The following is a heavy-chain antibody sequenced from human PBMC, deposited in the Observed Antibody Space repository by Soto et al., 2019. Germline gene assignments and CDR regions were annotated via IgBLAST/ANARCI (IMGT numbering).Heavy chain of an antibody. V-gene: IGHV4-39*01. CDR1: GGSISSSYY. CDR3: ARSGLELGYYYYGMDV. J-gene: IGHJ6*02. CDR2: IYYSGST. D-gene: IGHD1-7*01. Sequence: SETLSLTCSVSGGSISSSYYWGWIRQPPGKGLEWIASIYYSGSTYYNPSLKSRVTISVDTSKNQFSLKLSSVTAADTAVYYCARSGLELGYYYYGMDVWGQGTTVTVSS.